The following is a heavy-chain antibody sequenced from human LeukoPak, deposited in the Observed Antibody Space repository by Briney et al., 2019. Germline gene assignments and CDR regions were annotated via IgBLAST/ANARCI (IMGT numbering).Heavy chain of an antibody. Sequence: PETLSLTCTVSGGSVSNYYWSWIRQSPGKGLEWIGSFSCSGSTYYNPSLKSRVTISVDTSKSQFSLCMDSVTAADTAVYYCARDWNRYAYWGQGTLVTVSS. V-gene: IGHV4-59*02. CDR1: GGSVSNYY. D-gene: IGHD1-1*01. CDR3: ARDWNRYAY. J-gene: IGHJ4*02. CDR2: FSCSGST.